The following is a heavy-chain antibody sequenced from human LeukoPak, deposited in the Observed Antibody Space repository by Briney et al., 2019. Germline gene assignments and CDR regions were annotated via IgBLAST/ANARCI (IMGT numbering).Heavy chain of an antibody. CDR2: IYYSGST. Sequence: SETLSLTCTVSGGSISSYYWSWIRQPPGKGLEWIGYIYYSGSTNYNPSLKSRVTISVDTSKNQFSLKLSSVTAADTAVYYCARDGPRYGSGVDYWGQGTLVTVSS. CDR1: GGSISSYY. V-gene: IGHV4-59*12. CDR3: ARDGPRYGSGVDY. D-gene: IGHD3-10*01. J-gene: IGHJ4*02.